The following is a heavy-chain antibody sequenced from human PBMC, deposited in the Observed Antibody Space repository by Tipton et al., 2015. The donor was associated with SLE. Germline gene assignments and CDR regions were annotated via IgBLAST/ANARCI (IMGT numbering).Heavy chain of an antibody. V-gene: IGHV4-59*11. CDR3: ARVVAVGATHYYDVDV. Sequence: TLSLTCTVSAGSISRHYWSWIRQPPGKGLEWIGYISYSGSTDYNPFLKSRVTISVDTSKNHFSLKLASMTAADTAVYYCARVVAVGATHYYDVDVWGQGTTVTVSS. CDR1: AGSISRHY. D-gene: IGHD2-15*01. CDR2: ISYSGST. J-gene: IGHJ6*02.